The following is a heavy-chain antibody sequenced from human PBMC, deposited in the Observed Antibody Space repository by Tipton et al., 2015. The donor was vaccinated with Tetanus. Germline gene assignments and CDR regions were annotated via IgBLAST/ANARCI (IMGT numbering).Heavy chain of an antibody. D-gene: IGHD4-17*01. CDR3: ARLYGDYFHAMGY. J-gene: IGHJ4*02. V-gene: IGHV3-53*01. CDR1: GFTVSSNY. Sequence: GSLRLSCAASGFTVSSNYMTWVRQAPGKGLEWVSLIYSGGNTYYADSVKGRFTISRDNSKNTLYLQMTSLRAEDTAVYYCARLYGDYFHAMGYWGQGTLVTVSS. CDR2: IYSGGNT.